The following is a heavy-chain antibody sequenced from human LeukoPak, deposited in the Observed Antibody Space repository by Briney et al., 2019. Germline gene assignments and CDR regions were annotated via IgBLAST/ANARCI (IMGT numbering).Heavy chain of an antibody. CDR2: IIPIYGTA. Sequence: GASVKVSCKAFGYTFTNNWMHWVRQAPGQGLEWMGGIIPIYGTANYAQKFQGRVTITADKSTSTFYMELSGLRSEDTAVYYCARDPPLPWGQGTLVTVSS. J-gene: IGHJ5*02. CDR3: ARDPPLP. CDR1: GYTFTNNW. V-gene: IGHV1-69*06.